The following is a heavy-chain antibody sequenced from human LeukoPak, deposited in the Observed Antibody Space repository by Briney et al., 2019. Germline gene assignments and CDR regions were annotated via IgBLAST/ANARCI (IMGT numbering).Heavy chain of an antibody. J-gene: IGHJ4*02. CDR2: IIPIFGTA. CDR3: ARGSGITMVRGVIEYYFDY. Sequence: ASVKVSCKASGGTFSTYAISWVRQAPGQGLEWMGGIIPIFGTANYAQKFQGRVTITADKSTSTTHMELSSLRSEDTAVYYCARGSGITMVRGVIEYYFDYWGQGTLVTVSS. CDR1: GGTFSTYA. D-gene: IGHD3-10*01. V-gene: IGHV1-69*06.